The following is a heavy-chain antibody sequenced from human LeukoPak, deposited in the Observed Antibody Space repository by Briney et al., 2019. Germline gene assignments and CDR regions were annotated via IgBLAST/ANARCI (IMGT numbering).Heavy chain of an antibody. J-gene: IGHJ4*02. CDR2: MSYDGSNK. V-gene: IGHV3-30-3*01. CDR1: GFTVSSNY. Sequence: GGSLRLSCAASGFTVSSNYMSWVRQAPGQGLEWVAIMSYDGSNKYYAESVKGRFTISRDNSKNTLYLQMNSLRAEDTAVYYCARETVGAPDYWGQGTLVTVSS. CDR3: ARETVGAPDY. D-gene: IGHD1-26*01.